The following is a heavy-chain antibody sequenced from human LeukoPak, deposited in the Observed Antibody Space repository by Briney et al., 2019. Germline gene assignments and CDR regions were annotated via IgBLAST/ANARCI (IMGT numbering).Heavy chain of an antibody. J-gene: IGHJ4*02. CDR1: GYTFTSYD. CDR2: MNPNSGNT. Sequence: GASVTVSCKASGYTFTSYDINWVRQATGQGLEWMGWMNPNSGNTGYAQKFQGRVTMARNTAISTAYMELSSLRSEDTAVYYCARGVRVGAINYFDYWGQGTLVTVSS. D-gene: IGHD1-26*01. V-gene: IGHV1-8*01. CDR3: ARGVRVGAINYFDY.